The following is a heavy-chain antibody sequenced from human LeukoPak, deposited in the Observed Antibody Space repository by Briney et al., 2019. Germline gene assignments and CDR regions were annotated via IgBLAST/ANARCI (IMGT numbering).Heavy chain of an antibody. CDR1: GFTFDDYA. J-gene: IGHJ3*02. V-gene: IGHV3-9*01. CDR3: AKDVYRSGEYAFDI. Sequence: GGSLRLSCTASGFTFDDYAMHWVRQAPGKGLEWVSGISWNSGSIGYADSVKGRFTISRDNAKNSLYLQMNSLGAEDTALYYCAKDVYRSGEYAFDIWGQGTMVTVSS. D-gene: IGHD3-16*01. CDR2: ISWNSGSI.